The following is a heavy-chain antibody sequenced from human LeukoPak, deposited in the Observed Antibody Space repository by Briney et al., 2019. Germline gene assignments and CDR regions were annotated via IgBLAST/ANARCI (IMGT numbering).Heavy chain of an antibody. V-gene: IGHV3-21*01. CDR2: ISSTSSYI. Sequence: GGSLRLSCAASGFTFSSYSMNWVRQAPGKGLEWVSSISSTSSYIYYADSVKGRFTIPRDNAKNSLYLQMNSLRAEDTAVYYCARGAVDALDYWGQGTLVTVSS. CDR1: GFTFSSYS. CDR3: ARGAVDALDY. D-gene: IGHD6-19*01. J-gene: IGHJ4*02.